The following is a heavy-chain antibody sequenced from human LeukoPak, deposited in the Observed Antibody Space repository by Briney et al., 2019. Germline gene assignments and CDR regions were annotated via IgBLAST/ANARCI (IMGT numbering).Heavy chain of an antibody. CDR2: IWYDGSNK. J-gene: IGHJ4*02. Sequence: PGGSLRLSCAASGFTFSSYGMHWVRQAPGKGLEWVAVIWYDGSNKYYADSVKGRFTISRDNSKNTLYLQMNSLSAEDTAVYYCAKRGEGIYYFDYWGQGTLVTVSS. V-gene: IGHV3-30*02. CDR1: GFTFSSYG. D-gene: IGHD3-10*01. CDR3: AKRGEGIYYFDY.